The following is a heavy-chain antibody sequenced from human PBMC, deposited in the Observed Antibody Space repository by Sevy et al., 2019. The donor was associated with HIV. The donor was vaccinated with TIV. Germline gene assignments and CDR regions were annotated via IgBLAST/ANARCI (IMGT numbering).Heavy chain of an antibody. CDR3: ATNSRYFSGSTFYSAEGLFDP. D-gene: IGHD2-15*01. CDR2: FDPEDGET. V-gene: IGHV1-24*01. CDR1: GYTLTELS. J-gene: IGHJ5*02. Sequence: ASVKVSCKVSGYTLTELSMHWVRQAPGKGLEWMGGFDPEDGETVYGENFQGRVTVTEDTSTDTAYMELSSLRSEDTAVYYCATNSRYFSGSTFYSAEGLFDPWGQGTLVTVSS.